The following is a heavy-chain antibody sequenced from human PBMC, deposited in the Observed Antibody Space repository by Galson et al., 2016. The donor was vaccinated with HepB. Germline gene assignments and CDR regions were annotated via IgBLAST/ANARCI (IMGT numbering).Heavy chain of an antibody. D-gene: IGHD6-19*01. CDR3: AKLGGWYGSGYFQR. CDR2: INGDSVHI. J-gene: IGHJ1*01. Sequence: SLRLSCAASGFTFSSYSMNWVRQAPGKGLEWVSSINGDSVHILYADSVKSRFTISRDNSKNTLFLQMNSLRAEYTAFYYCAKLGGWYGSGYFQRWGQGTLVTVSS. V-gene: IGHV3-21*04. CDR1: GFTFSSYS.